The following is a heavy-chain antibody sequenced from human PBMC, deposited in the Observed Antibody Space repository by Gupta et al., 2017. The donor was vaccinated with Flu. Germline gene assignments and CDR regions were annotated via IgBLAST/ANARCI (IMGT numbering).Heavy chain of an antibody. J-gene: IGHJ3*01. Sequence: QITLTKSGPTLVTPTQTLTLTCSFSGSSLNANGAGVGWIRQTPGEALGWLALILWDDEKWYSPSLGARLTISKDTSRSHVILTLSDVDSVDTGTYYCTHRALGASDVWGQGTVVTVSA. CDR3: THRALGASDV. CDR2: ILWDDEK. CDR1: GSSLNANGAG. V-gene: IGHV2-5*02.